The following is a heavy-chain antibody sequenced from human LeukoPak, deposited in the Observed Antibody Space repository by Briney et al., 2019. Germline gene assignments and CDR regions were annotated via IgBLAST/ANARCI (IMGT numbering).Heavy chain of an antibody. CDR2: FYPEDGET. V-gene: IGHV1-24*01. Sequence: ASVRVSCKVSGYTLTELSMHWVRQAPGKGLEWMGGFYPEDGETIYAQKFQGRVTMTEDTSTDTAYMELSSLRSEDTAVYYCARDQPLTGAARPPYAGYWGQGTLVTASS. CDR1: GYTLTELS. CDR3: ARDQPLTGAARPPYAGY. J-gene: IGHJ4*02. D-gene: IGHD6-6*01.